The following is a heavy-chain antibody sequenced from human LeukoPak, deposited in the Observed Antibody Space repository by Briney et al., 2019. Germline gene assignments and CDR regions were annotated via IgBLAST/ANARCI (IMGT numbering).Heavy chain of an antibody. Sequence: PGGSLRLSCAASGFTFSSYSMNWVRQAPGKGLEWVSSISSSSSYIYYADSVKGRFTISRDNTKNTVYLQMNNLRAEDTAVYYCARSLRVGVTAGAYWGQGTLVTVSS. D-gene: IGHD1-26*01. CDR3: ARSLRVGVTAGAY. J-gene: IGHJ4*02. V-gene: IGHV3-21*01. CDR2: ISSSSSYI. CDR1: GFTFSSYS.